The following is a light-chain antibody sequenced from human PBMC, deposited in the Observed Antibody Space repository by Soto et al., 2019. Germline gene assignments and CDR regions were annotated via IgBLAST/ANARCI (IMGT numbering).Light chain of an antibody. J-gene: IGLJ3*02. V-gene: IGLV2-8*01. CDR1: SSDVGGYDY. Sequence: QSVLTQPASVSGSPGQSITISCTGTSSDVGGYDYVSWFQQHPGKAPKLIIYEVTKRPSGVPDRFSASKSGNTASLTVSGLQAEDEADYYCSSFVAGNNYWVFGGGTQLTVL. CDR2: EVT. CDR3: SSFVAGNNYWV.